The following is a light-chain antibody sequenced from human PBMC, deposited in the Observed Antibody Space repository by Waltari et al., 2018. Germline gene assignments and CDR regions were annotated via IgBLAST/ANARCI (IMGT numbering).Light chain of an antibody. V-gene: IGLV2-14*03. CDR2: DIS. Sequence: QSALTQPASVSGSPGQWITIPCTGTNSDVGGHRYVSWYQQHPGKVPKLLIYDISSRPSGISDRFSGSLSGSTASLTISGLQAEDEADYYCSSYTTSTTSYVFGTGTTVTVL. J-gene: IGLJ1*01. CDR1: NSDVGGHRY. CDR3: SSYTTSTTSYV.